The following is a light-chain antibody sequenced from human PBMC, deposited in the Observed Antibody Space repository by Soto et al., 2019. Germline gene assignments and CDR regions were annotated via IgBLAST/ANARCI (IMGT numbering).Light chain of an antibody. J-gene: IGKJ1*01. CDR2: GAS. Sequence: IVLTQSPGTLSLSPGERATLSCRASESVSSSYLAWYQQKPGQAPRLLIYGASSRATGIPDRFSGSGSGTDFTLTISRLEPEDFAVYYCQQYGSSPWTFGPGTKVDI. CDR1: ESVSSSY. CDR3: QQYGSSPWT. V-gene: IGKV3-20*01.